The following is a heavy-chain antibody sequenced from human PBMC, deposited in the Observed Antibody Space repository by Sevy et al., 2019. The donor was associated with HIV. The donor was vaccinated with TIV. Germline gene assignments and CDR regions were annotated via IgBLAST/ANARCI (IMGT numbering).Heavy chain of an antibody. CDR2: ISYDGSNK. CDR3: ARDFYYDSSGYYPY. CDR1: RFTFSSYA. D-gene: IGHD3-22*01. V-gene: IGHV3-30-3*01. Sequence: GGSLRLSCAASRFTFSSYAMHWVRQAPGKGLEWVAVISYDGSNKYYADSVKGRFTISRDNSKNTLFLQMNSLRAEDTAVYYCARDFYYDSSGYYPYWGQGTLATVSS. J-gene: IGHJ4*02.